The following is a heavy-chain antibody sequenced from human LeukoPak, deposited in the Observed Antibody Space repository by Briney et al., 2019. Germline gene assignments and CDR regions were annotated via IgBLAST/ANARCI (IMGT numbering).Heavy chain of an antibody. V-gene: IGHV4-59*01. CDR1: GGSISSYY. CDR3: ARDPRGGTSRDNWFDP. Sequence: SETLSLTCTVSGGSISSYYWSWIRQPPGKGLEWIGYIYYSGSTNYNPSLKSRVTISVDTSKNQFSLKLNSVTAADTAVYYCARDPRGGTSRDNWFDPWGQGALVTVSS. J-gene: IGHJ5*02. CDR2: IYYSGST. D-gene: IGHD1-1*01.